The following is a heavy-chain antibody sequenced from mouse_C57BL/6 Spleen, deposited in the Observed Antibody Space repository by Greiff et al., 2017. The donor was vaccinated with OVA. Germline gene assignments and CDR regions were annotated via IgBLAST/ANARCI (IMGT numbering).Heavy chain of an antibody. V-gene: IGHV1-69*01. J-gene: IGHJ4*01. CDR3: ASGSHYAMDY. D-gene: IGHD1-1*01. CDR2: IDPSDSYT. Sequence: QVQLQQPGAELVKPGASVKLSCKASGYTFTSYWMHWVKQRPGQGLEWIGEIDPSDSYTNYNQKFKGKSTLTVDKSSSTAYMQLSSLTSEDSAVYYCASGSHYAMDYWGQGTSVTVSS. CDR1: GYTFTSYW.